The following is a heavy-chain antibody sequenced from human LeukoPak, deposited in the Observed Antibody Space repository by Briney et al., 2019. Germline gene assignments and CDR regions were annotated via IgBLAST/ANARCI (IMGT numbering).Heavy chain of an antibody. CDR3: AKDGGQITMVRGVIDY. V-gene: IGHV3-30*18. CDR2: ISYDGSNK. J-gene: IGHJ4*02. CDR1: GFTFSSYG. D-gene: IGHD3-10*01. Sequence: GGSLRLSCAASGFTFSSYGMHWVRQAPGKGLEWVAVISYDGSNKYYADSVKGRFTISRDNSENTLYLQMNSLRAEDTAVYYCAKDGGQITMVRGVIDYWGQGTLVTVSS.